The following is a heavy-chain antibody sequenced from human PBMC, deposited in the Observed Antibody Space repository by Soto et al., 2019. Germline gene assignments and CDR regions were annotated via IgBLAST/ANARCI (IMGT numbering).Heavy chain of an antibody. CDR3: VRDHYCSGGSCHSDDQWFDP. CDR2: ISYDGSDK. CDR1: GLTNFG. J-gene: IGHJ5*02. V-gene: IGHV3-30*03. D-gene: IGHD2-15*01. Sequence: QVQLVESGGGVFQPGRSLRLSGAVSGLTNFGRHWVRQAPGKGLGGLALISYDGSDKYYADSVKGRCTISRDNSKNTLYLQMNSLRPEDTAVYYCVRDHYCSGGSCHSDDQWFDPWGQGTLVTVSS.